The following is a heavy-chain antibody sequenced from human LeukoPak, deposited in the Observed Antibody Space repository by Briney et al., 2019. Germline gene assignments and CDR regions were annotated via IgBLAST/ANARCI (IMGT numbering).Heavy chain of an antibody. D-gene: IGHD6-13*01. CDR2: INPNSGGT. Sequence: ASLKVSCKASGYTFTGYYMLRVRLAPGQGLEGMGWINPNSGGTNYAQKFQGRITMTRDTSISTAYMELSRLRSDDTAVYYCAKGMQLGNDYWGQGTLVTVSS. V-gene: IGHV1-2*02. CDR3: AKGMQLGNDY. J-gene: IGHJ4*02. CDR1: GYTFTGYY.